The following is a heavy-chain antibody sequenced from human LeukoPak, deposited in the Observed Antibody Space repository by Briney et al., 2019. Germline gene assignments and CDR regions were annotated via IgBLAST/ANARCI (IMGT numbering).Heavy chain of an antibody. V-gene: IGHV3-66*02. Sequence: PGGSLRLSCAASGVSVSSNYMTSVRQAPGKGVEGISVFYSGGDTCSAASVKGRFTISRDNSKNTLYLQRNSLRAEDTAVYYCARRENSGYFDSWGQGTLVTVSS. CDR3: ARRENSGYFDS. D-gene: IGHD1-26*01. J-gene: IGHJ4*02. CDR1: GVSVSSNY. CDR2: FYSGGDT.